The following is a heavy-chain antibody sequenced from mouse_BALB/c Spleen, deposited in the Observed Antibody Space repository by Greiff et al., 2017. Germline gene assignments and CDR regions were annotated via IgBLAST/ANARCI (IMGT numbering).Heavy chain of an antibody. D-gene: IGHD1-1*01. CDR3: ARDTGRYWYFDV. CDR2: INSNGGST. V-gene: IGHV5-6-3*01. Sequence: VQLQQSGGGLVQPGGSLKLSCAASGFTFSSYGMSWVRQTPDKRLELVATINSNGGSTYYPDSVKGRFTISRDNAKNTLYLQMSSLKSEDTAMYYCARDTGRYWYFDVWGAGTTVTVSS. CDR1: GFTFSSYG. J-gene: IGHJ1*01.